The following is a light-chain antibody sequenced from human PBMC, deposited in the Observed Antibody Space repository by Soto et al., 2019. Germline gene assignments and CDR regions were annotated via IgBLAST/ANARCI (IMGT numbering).Light chain of an antibody. J-gene: IGKJ1*01. CDR3: QQTYSTPPGA. CDR2: TAS. V-gene: IGKV1-39*01. CDR1: QSIRNY. Sequence: DIQMTQSPSSLSASVGDRVTITCRASQSIRNYLNWYQQKPGKAPKVLIYTASSLQSGAPSRFSARGSGTDFTLSIGSLQPEDFATYYCQQTYSTPPGAFGQGTKVEIE.